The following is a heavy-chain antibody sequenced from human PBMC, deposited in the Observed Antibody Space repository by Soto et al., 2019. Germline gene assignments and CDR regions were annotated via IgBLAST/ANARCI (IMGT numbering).Heavy chain of an antibody. Sequence: QVQLQESGPGLVKPSETLSLTCTVSGGSINSYYWSWIRQPPGKGLEWIGYIYYSGSTNYNPSLKRRVTMSVDTSKNQFSLKLSSVTAADTAVYYCARWGVDTAMVTEWFDPWGQGTLVTVSS. CDR3: ARWGVDTAMVTEWFDP. V-gene: IGHV4-59*08. CDR2: IYYSGST. CDR1: GGSINSYY. J-gene: IGHJ5*02. D-gene: IGHD5-18*01.